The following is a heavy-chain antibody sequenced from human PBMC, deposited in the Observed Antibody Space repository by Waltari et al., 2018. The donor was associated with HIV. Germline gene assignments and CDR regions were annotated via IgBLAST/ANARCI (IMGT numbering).Heavy chain of an antibody. V-gene: IGHV3-48*01. CDR2: ISRSSSSI. CDR3: ARDINGGWGY. Sequence: EVQLVESGGGLVQRGGSLRLSCAASGCTFINYTMNWVRQDPGKGLVWVSYISRSSSSIFYADSVKGRFTISRDNAKNSLYLQMNSLRVEDTAVYYCARDINGGWGYWGQGTLVTVAS. D-gene: IGHD7-27*01. CDR1: GCTFINYT. J-gene: IGHJ4*02.